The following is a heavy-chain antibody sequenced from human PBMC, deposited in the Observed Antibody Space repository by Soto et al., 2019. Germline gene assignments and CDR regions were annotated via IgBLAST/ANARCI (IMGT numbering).Heavy chain of an antibody. D-gene: IGHD2-2*01. CDR2: IYYSGST. CDR1: GGSISSYY. J-gene: IGHJ6*03. CDR3: AKIGMEPAAIPHYYFYMDA. V-gene: IGHV4-59*01. Sequence: SETLSLTCTVSGGSISSYYWSLIRQPPGKGLEWIGYIYYSGSTNYNPSLKSRVTISVDTSKNQFSLKLSSVTAADTAVYYCAKIGMEPAAIPHYYFYMDALGKGTTVTVS.